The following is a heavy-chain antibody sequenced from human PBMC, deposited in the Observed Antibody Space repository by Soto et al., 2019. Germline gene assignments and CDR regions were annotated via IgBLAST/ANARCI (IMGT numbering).Heavy chain of an antibody. D-gene: IGHD6-19*01. CDR1: GYTFTSYG. V-gene: IGHV1-18*01. J-gene: IGHJ4*02. CDR3: ARDLPPSLAVAGTEWDY. CDR2: ISAYNGNT. Sequence: VQLVQSGAEVKKPGASVKVSCKASGYTFTSYGISWVRQAPGQGLEGMGWISAYNGNTNYAQKLQGRVTMTTDTSPRTAYMELRSLRSDDTAVYYCARDLPPSLAVAGTEWDYWGQGTLVTVSS.